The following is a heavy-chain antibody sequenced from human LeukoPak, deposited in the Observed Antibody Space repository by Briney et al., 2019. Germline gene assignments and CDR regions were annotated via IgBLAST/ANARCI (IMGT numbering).Heavy chain of an antibody. Sequence: ASVKVSCKASGGTFSSYAISWVRQAPGQGLEWMGIINPSGGSTSYAQKFQGRVTMTRDTSTSTVYMELSSLRSEDTAVYYCARDYYDSSGYFPYFQHWGQGTLVTVSS. CDR2: INPSGGST. CDR3: ARDYYDSSGYFPYFQH. D-gene: IGHD3-22*01. V-gene: IGHV1-46*01. CDR1: GGTFSSYA. J-gene: IGHJ1*01.